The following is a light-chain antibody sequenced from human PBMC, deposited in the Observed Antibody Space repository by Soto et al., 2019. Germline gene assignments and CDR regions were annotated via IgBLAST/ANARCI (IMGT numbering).Light chain of an antibody. CDR1: QDISTY. CDR2: AAY. Sequence: DLQMTQAPSSLSASVGERVTITCRARQDISTYLAWYQQKPGKVPKLLISAAYTLQSGVPPRFSGSGSGTDFTLTISSLQPEDVATYYCQKYDNAPLSFGGGTEVEIK. CDR3: QKYDNAPLS. V-gene: IGKV1-27*01. J-gene: IGKJ4*01.